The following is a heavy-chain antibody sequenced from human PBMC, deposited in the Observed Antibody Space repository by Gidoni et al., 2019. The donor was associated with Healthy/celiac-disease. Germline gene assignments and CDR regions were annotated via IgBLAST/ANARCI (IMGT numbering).Heavy chain of an antibody. CDR1: GFTFSGSA. CDR2: IRSKANSYAT. D-gene: IGHD2-15*01. Sequence: EVQLVESGGGLVQPGGSLKLSCAASGFTFSGSAMHWVRQASGQGLEWVGRIRSKANSYATAYAASVKGRLTISRDDSKNTAYLQMNSLKTEDTAVYYCTRLGDICSGGSCYSNRRYYYYGMDVWGQGTTVTVSS. J-gene: IGHJ6*02. CDR3: TRLGDICSGGSCYSNRRYYYYGMDV. V-gene: IGHV3-73*02.